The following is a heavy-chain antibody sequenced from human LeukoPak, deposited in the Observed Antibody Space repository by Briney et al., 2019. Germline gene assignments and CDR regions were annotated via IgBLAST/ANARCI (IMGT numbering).Heavy chain of an antibody. J-gene: IGHJ4*02. CDR2: INHSGST. Sequence: PSETLSLTCAVYGGSFSGYFWSWIRQPPGKGLEWIGEINHSGSTDYNPSLKSRVSISVDTSKNQFSLKVNSVTAADTSIYYCARGPGSGHLFDYWGRGTLVTVSS. CDR3: ARGPGSGHLFDY. D-gene: IGHD6-19*01. CDR1: GGSFSGYF. V-gene: IGHV4-34*01.